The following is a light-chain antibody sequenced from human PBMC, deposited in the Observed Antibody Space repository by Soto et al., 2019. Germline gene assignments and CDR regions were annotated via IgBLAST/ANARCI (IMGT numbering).Light chain of an antibody. CDR2: KAS. CDR1: QSISNW. CDR3: QQYNSS. J-gene: IGKJ2*01. V-gene: IGKV1-5*03. Sequence: DIQMTQSPSTLSASVGDRVTITCRASQSISNWLAWDQQKPGKAPKLLIYKASSLESGVPSRFSGSGSGTEFTLTISSLQPDDFANYYCQQYNSSFGQGTKLEIK.